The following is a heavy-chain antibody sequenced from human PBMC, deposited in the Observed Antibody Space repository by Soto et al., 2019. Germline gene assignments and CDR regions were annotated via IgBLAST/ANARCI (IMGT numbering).Heavy chain of an antibody. CDR3: ARASTVTTGAKFDS. J-gene: IGHJ4*02. CDR1: AASTNSEDYY. D-gene: IGHD4-17*01. CDR2: ISHRGNT. V-gene: IGHV4-30-4*01. Sequence: SETMSLTSPVYAASTNSEDYYWSRIRQNPGKGLEWIGYISHRGNTYYSPSLQSRVARSVDTSRIQFSLRLNSLTAADTSVYYCARASTVTTGAKFDSWGQGALVTVSS.